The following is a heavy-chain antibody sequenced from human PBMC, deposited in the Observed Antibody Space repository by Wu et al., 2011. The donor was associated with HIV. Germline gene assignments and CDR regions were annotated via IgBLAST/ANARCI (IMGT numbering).Heavy chain of an antibody. Sequence: QVQLVQSGAEVKKPGASVKVSCKASGYSFTRYDINWVRQATGQGLEWMGWMNPNSGNTGYAQKFQGRVTMTRNTSISTAYMELSSLRSEDTAVYYCARVPSWPAAIDYYYMDVWGKRDHGHRLL. J-gene: IGHJ6*03. CDR1: GYSFTRYD. CDR2: MNPNSGNT. V-gene: IGHV1-8*01. CDR3: ARVPSWPAAIDYYYMDV. D-gene: IGHD2-2*01.